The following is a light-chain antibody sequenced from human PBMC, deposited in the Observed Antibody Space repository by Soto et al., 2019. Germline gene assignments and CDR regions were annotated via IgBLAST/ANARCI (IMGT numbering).Light chain of an antibody. Sequence: EIVMTQSPATLSVSPGERATLSCRASQSVSSNLAWYQQKAGQAPRLLIYGASTRATGIPARFSGSGSGTEFTLTISSLQSEDFAVYYCQQYYNWSIAFGQGTRLEIK. CDR3: QQYYNWSIA. CDR2: GAS. CDR1: QSVSSN. J-gene: IGKJ5*01. V-gene: IGKV3-15*01.